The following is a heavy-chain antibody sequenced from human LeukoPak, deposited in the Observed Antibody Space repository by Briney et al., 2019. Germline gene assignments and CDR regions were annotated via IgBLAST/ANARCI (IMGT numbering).Heavy chain of an antibody. V-gene: IGHV4-38-2*01. J-gene: IGHJ4*02. CDR2: IYHSGST. CDR1: GYSISSGYY. Sequence: SETLSLTCAVSGYSISSGYYWGWIRQPPGKGLEWIGSIYHSGSTYYNPSLKSRVTISVDTSKNQFSLELSSVTAADTAVYYCARRGSGYFFDYWGQGTLVTVSS. D-gene: IGHD3-22*01. CDR3: ARRGSGYFFDY.